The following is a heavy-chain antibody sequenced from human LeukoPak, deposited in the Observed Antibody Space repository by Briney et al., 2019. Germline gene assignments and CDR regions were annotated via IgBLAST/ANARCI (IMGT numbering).Heavy chain of an antibody. CDR3: AREATTGVYFAH. J-gene: IGHJ4*02. Sequence: ASVKVSCKASGYTFTRYDINWVRQAPGQGPEWMGWISAYNGNANYAQNFQGRVTMTTDTSTSTAYMELRSLTSDDTAVYYCAREATTGVYFAHWGQGTLVTVSS. CDR1: GYTFTRYD. D-gene: IGHD1-1*01. CDR2: ISAYNGNA. V-gene: IGHV1-18*01.